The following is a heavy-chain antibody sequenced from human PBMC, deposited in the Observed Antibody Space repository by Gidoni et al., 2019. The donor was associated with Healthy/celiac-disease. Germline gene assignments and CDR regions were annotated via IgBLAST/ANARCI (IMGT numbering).Heavy chain of an antibody. V-gene: IGHV3-7*03. CDR3: ARIPIPAAIVVVPAASYGMDV. D-gene: IGHD2-2*01. J-gene: IGHJ6*02. CDR2: IKQDGREK. Sequence: QAPGKGLEWVANIKQDGREKYYVDSVKGRFTISRDNAKNSLYLQMNSLRAEDTAVYYCARIPIPAAIVVVPAASYGMDVWGQGTTVTVSS.